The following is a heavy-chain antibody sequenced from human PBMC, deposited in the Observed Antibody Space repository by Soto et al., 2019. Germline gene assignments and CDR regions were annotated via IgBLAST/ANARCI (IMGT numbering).Heavy chain of an antibody. D-gene: IGHD6-6*01. Sequence: QVQLQESGPGLVNPSGTLSLTCAVSGGSITSNWWSWVRQPPGKGLEWIGEIHHSGSFNYNPSLKGRVTISIAKSQDQRSLKLTSVTAANTAVHYCVSNESSRVGAWCQGTVLTVPS. V-gene: IGHV4-4*02. CDR3: VSNESSRVGA. J-gene: IGHJ5*02. CDR2: IHHSGSF. CDR1: GGSITSNW.